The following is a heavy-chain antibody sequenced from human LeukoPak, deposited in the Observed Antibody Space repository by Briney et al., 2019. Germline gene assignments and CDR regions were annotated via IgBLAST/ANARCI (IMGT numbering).Heavy chain of an antibody. CDR3: ARLGGSYYSAFDI. V-gene: IGHV5-51*01. Sequence: GESLKISCKGSGYSFTHYWIGWVRQMPGKGLEWMGIIYPGDSDTRYSPSFQGQVTISADKSISTAHLQWSSLKASDSAMYFCARLGGSYYSAFDIWGQGTMVTVSS. D-gene: IGHD1-26*01. CDR1: GYSFTHYW. CDR2: IYPGDSDT. J-gene: IGHJ3*02.